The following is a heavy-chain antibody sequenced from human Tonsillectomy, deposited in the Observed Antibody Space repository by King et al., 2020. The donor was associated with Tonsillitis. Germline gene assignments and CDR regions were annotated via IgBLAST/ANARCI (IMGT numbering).Heavy chain of an antibody. J-gene: IGHJ4*02. CDR3: ARGSNIAAAGTGYYFAY. Sequence: QLQESGPGLVKPSETLSLTCTVSGGSISSYYWSWIRQPPGKGLEWIGYIYDSGSTNYNPSLKSRGPISVDTSKNQLSLKLSSVTAADTAVYYCARGSNIAAAGTGYYFAYWGQGTLVTVSS. CDR2: IYDSGST. D-gene: IGHD6-13*01. CDR1: GGSISSYY. V-gene: IGHV4-59*01.